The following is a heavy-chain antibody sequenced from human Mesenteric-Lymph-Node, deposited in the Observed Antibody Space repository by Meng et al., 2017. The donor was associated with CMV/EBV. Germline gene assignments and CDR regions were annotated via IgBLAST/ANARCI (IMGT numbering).Heavy chain of an antibody. J-gene: IGHJ4*02. CDR2: IYYSGST. V-gene: IGHV4-59*01. Sequence: CPVSGGSISSYYGSWIRQPPGMGLEWIGYIYYSGSTSYNPSLKSRVTISVDTSKDQFSLELTYVTAADTAVYYCARMYNSGSYQLDYWGQGTLVTVSS. D-gene: IGHD3-10*01. CDR1: GGSISSYY. CDR3: ARMYNSGSYQLDY.